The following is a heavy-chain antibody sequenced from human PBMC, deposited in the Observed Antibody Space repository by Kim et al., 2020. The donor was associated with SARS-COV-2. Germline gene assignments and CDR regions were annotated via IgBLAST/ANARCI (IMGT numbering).Heavy chain of an antibody. CDR3: ARGRGITGIDAFDI. J-gene: IGHJ3*02. D-gene: IGHD1-20*01. Sequence: ADYVEDRFNISRDNAKNSLYLQMNSLRDEDTAVFYCARGRGITGIDAFDIWGHGTMVTVSS. V-gene: IGHV3-48*02.